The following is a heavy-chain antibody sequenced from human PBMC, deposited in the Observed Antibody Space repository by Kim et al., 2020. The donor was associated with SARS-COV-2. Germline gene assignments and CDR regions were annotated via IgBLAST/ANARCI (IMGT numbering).Heavy chain of an antibody. J-gene: IGHJ6*02. CDR1: GGSISSSSYY. V-gene: IGHV4-39*01. CDR3: ARLCLAAAGIAAGSYYYYGMDV. D-gene: IGHD6-13*01. CDR2: IYYSGST. Sequence: SETLSLTCTVSGGSISSSSYYWGWIRQPPGKGLEWIGSIYYSGSTYYNPSLKSRVTISVDTSKNQFSLKLSSVTAADTAVYYCARLCLAAAGIAAGSYYYYGMDVWGQGTTVTVSS.